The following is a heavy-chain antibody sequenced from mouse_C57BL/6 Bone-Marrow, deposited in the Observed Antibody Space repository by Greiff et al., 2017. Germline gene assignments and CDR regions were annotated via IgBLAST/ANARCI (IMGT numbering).Heavy chain of an antibody. J-gene: IGHJ3*01. CDR1: GYTFTSYG. D-gene: IGHD1-1*01. CDR2: IYPRSGNT. CDR3: ARWAGYYGFAY. V-gene: IGHV1-81*01. Sequence: QVQLQQSGAELARPGASVKLSCKASGYTFTSYGISWVKQRTGQGLEWIGEIYPRSGNTYYNEKFKGQATLTADKSSSTAYLELRSLTSEDSAVYFCARWAGYYGFAYWGQGTLVTVSA.